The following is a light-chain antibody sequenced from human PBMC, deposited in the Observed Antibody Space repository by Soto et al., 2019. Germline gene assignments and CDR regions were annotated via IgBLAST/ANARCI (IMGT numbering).Light chain of an antibody. CDR3: QQYNNWPQLT. V-gene: IGKV3-15*01. J-gene: IGKJ4*01. CDR1: QSVSSN. CDR2: GAS. Sequence: EIVMTQSPATLSVSPWEIATLSCSASQSVSSNLAWYQQKPGQGPRLLIYGASTRATGIPARFSGSGSGTEFTLTISSLQSEDFAVYYCQQYNNWPQLTFGGGTKVDI.